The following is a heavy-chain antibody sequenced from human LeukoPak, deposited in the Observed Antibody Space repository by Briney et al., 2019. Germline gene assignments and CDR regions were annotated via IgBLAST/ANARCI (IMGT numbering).Heavy chain of an antibody. D-gene: IGHD3-10*01. CDR2: IGSSGGST. J-gene: IGHJ6*02. Sequence: GGSLRLSCAASGSTYSSYAMSWIRQAPGKGLEWVSGIGSSGGSTYYADSVKGRFTISRDNSKNTLYLQMNSLRAEDTAVYYCAKLRLTGGFYSGMDVWAQGTTVTVSS. CDR1: GSTYSSYA. CDR3: AKLRLTGGFYSGMDV. V-gene: IGHV3-23*01.